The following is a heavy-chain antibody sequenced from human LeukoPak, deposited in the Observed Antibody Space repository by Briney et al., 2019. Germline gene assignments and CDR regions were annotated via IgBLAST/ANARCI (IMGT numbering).Heavy chain of an antibody. CDR2: INHSGST. V-gene: IGHV4-34*01. J-gene: IGHJ4*02. CDR1: GGSFSGYY. Sequence: PSETLSLTCAVYGGSFSGYYWSWIRQPPGKGLEWIGEINHSGSTNYNPSLKSRVTISVDTSKNQFSLKLSSVTAADTAVYYCARGASTYYYDSSGYFKDYWGQGTLVTVSS. D-gene: IGHD3-22*01. CDR3: ARGASTYYYDSSGYFKDY.